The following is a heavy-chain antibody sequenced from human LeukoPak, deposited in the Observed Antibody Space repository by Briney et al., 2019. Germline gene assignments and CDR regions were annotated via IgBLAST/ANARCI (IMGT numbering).Heavy chain of an antibody. Sequence: SCKASGYTFTSYGMHWVRQAPGKGLEWVAVISYDGSNKYYADSVKGRFTISRDNSKNTLYLQMNSLRAEDTAVYYCARIDDGDYWGQGTLVTVSS. V-gene: IGHV3-30*03. CDR2: ISYDGSNK. J-gene: IGHJ4*02. CDR1: GYTFTSYG. CDR3: ARIDDGDY.